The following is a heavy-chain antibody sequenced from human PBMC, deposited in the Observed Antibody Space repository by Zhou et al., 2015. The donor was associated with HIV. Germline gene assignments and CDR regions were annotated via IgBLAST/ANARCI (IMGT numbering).Heavy chain of an antibody. CDR2: IIPIFGTA. Sequence: QVQLVQSGAEVKKPGSSVKVSCKASGGTFSSYAISWVRQAPGQGLEWMGGIIPIFGTANYAQKFQGRVTITADESTSTAYMELSSLRSEDTAVYYCASDYGSGSYLHYGMDVWGQGTTVTVSS. J-gene: IGHJ6*02. CDR1: GGTFSSYA. CDR3: ASDYGSGSYLHYGMDV. D-gene: IGHD3-10*01. V-gene: IGHV1-69*12.